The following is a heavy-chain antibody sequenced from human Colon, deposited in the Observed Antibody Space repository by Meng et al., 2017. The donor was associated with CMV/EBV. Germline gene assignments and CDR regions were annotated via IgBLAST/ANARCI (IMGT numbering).Heavy chain of an antibody. CDR1: GFTFSSYA. CDR3: VRDSSGYYYFDF. Sequence: GESLKISCAASGFTFSSYAVSWVRQAPGKGLEWVSDISGSGGSTFYADSVKGRFTISRDNAKNSLYLQMNSLRAEDTAVYYCVRDSSGYYYFDFWGQGTLVTVSS. CDR2: ISGSGGST. J-gene: IGHJ4*02. D-gene: IGHD3-22*01. V-gene: IGHV3-23*01.